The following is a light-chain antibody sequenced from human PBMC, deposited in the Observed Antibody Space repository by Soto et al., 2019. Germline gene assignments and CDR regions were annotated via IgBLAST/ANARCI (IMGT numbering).Light chain of an antibody. CDR3: SSYTSSSTVV. CDR1: SSDVGGYNY. Sequence: QSALTQPASVSGSPGQSITISCTGTSSDVGGYNYVSWYQQHPGKAPKLMIYDVGNRPSGVSNRFSGSKSVNTASLTISGLQAEDEADYYCSSYTSSSTVVFGGGTKLTVL. V-gene: IGLV2-14*01. CDR2: DVG. J-gene: IGLJ2*01.